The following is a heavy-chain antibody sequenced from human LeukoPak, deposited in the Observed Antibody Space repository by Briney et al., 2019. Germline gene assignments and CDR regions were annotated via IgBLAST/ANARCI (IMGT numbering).Heavy chain of an antibody. J-gene: IGHJ3*01. Sequence: PGGSLRLSCEASGFTFSSYSLNWVRQAPGKGLEWISYIGSAGHDVRYTDSVRGRFTISRDNAENSLFLQMNSLRDEDTALYYCVTDNSGDYAYAFEVWGQGTMVTVSS. D-gene: IGHD4-17*01. V-gene: IGHV3-21*05. CDR1: GFTFSSYS. CDR3: VTDNSGDYAYAFEV. CDR2: IGSAGHDV.